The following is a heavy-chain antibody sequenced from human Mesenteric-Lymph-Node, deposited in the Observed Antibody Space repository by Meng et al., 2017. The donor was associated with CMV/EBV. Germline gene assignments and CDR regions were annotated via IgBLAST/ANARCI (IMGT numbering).Heavy chain of an antibody. CDR1: GYTVSSNY. J-gene: IGHJ4*02. Sequence: GGSLRLSCAASGYTVSSNYMSWVRQAPGKGLECVANINPDGSQKYYVDSVKGRFTISRDNAKDSLYLQMNTLRAEDTAMYYCAGQRGDSPFAYWGQGTLVTVSS. D-gene: IGHD5-18*01. V-gene: IGHV3-7*01. CDR3: AGQRGDSPFAY. CDR2: INPDGSQK.